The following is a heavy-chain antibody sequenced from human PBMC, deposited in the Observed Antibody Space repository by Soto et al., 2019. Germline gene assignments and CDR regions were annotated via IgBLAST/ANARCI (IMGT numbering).Heavy chain of an antibody. V-gene: IGHV1-2*04. Sequence: QVQLVQSGAEVKKPGASVKVSCKASGYTFTGYYMHWVRQAPGQGLEWMGWINPNSGGTNYAQKFQGWVTMTRDTSISTAYMELSRLRSDDTAVYYCARAGIAAARYYYYYGMDVWGQGTTVTVSS. CDR3: ARAGIAAARYYYYYGMDV. CDR2: INPNSGGT. D-gene: IGHD6-13*01. J-gene: IGHJ6*02. CDR1: GYTFTGYY.